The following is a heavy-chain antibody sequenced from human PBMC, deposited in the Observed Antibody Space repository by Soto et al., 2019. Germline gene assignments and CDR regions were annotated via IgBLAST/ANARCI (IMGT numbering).Heavy chain of an antibody. CDR2: VQTGGTT. CDR1: GFTVSSDY. Sequence: EVHLVESGGGLIQPGGSLRVSCAASGFTVSSDYFSWVRQAPGKGLEWVSVVQTGGTTYYADSVKGRFTISRDNSKNTLYLQMNSLRAEDTAVYYCAKDLSSVGGMDVWGQGTTVTVSS. J-gene: IGHJ6*02. CDR3: AKDLSSVGGMDV. V-gene: IGHV3-66*03. D-gene: IGHD6-19*01.